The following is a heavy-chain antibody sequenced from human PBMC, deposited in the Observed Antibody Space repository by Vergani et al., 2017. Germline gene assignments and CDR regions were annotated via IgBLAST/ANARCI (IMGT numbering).Heavy chain of an antibody. J-gene: IGHJ4*02. CDR3: AKDIRDVIFGTSEPDY. V-gene: IGHV1-69*08. CDR2: IIPILGIA. Sequence: QVQLVQSGAEVKKPGSSVKVSCKASGGTFSSYTISWVRQAPGQGLEWMGRIIPILGIANYAQKFQGRVTITADKSTSTAYMELSSLRSEDTAVYYCAKDIRDVIFGTSEPDYWGQGTLVTVSS. D-gene: IGHD3/OR15-3a*01. CDR1: GGTFSSYT.